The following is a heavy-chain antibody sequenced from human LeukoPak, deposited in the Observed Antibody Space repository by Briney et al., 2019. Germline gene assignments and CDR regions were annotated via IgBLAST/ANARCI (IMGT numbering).Heavy chain of an antibody. CDR1: GFTFSNYW. J-gene: IGHJ3*02. CDR2: ISSSSSYI. V-gene: IGHV3-21*01. Sequence: PGGSLRLSCAASGFTFSNYWMSWVRQAPGKGLEWVSSISSSSSYIYYADSVKGRFTISRDSAKNSLYLQMNSLRAEDTAVYYCARVCSGWYTRDAFDIWGQGTMVTVSS. CDR3: ARVCSGWYTRDAFDI. D-gene: IGHD6-19*01.